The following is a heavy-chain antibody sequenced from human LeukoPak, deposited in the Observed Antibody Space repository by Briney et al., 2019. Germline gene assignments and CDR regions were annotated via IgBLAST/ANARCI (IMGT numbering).Heavy chain of an antibody. Sequence: SETLSLTCTVSGGSISSSSYYWGWIRQPPGKGLEWIGSIYYSGSTYYNPSLKSRVTISVDTSKNQFSLKLSSVTAADTAVYYCARGFSPPNDYGDYDWEKIYYFDYWGQGTLVTVSS. CDR1: GGSISSSSYY. D-gene: IGHD4-17*01. V-gene: IGHV4-39*01. CDR3: ARGFSPPNDYGDYDWEKIYYFDY. CDR2: IYYSGST. J-gene: IGHJ4*02.